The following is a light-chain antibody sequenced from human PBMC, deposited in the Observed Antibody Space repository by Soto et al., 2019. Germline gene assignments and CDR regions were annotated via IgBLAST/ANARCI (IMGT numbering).Light chain of an antibody. CDR2: AAS. J-gene: IGKJ4*01. Sequence: IQMTQSPSSLSASVGDRVTITCRASQDISTSLVWYQQKPGKVPKLLIYAASTLQSGVPSRFSGGGSGTDFTRTDSGLQPEDVGTYYRQNYDVLPLTFGGGTKVDIK. CDR1: QDISTS. V-gene: IGKV1-27*01. CDR3: QNYDVLPLT.